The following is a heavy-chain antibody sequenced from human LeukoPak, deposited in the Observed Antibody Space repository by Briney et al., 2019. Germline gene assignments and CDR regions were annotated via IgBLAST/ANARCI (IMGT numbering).Heavy chain of an antibody. D-gene: IGHD2-15*01. CDR1: GVSIRSYS. CDR3: ASEEEGDYSDYFDY. Sequence: PSETLSLTCSVSGVSIRSYSWSWIRQPSGKGLEWIGRIQTSGSTNYNPSLRSRVTMSVDTSKNQFSLKLSSVTAANTAVYYCASEEEGDYSDYFDYWGQGTLVTVSS. J-gene: IGHJ4*02. CDR2: IQTSGST. V-gene: IGHV4-4*07.